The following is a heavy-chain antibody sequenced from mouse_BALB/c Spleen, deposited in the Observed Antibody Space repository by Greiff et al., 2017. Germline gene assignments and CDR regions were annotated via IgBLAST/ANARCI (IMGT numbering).Heavy chain of an antibody. Sequence: EVQLVESGGGLVQPGGSLRLSCATSGFTFTDYYMSWVRQPPGKALEWLGFIRNKANGYTTEYSASVKGRFTISRDNSQSILYLQMNTLRAEDSATYYCARVITTATDAMDYWGQGTSVTVSS. CDR1: GFTFTDYY. V-gene: IGHV7-3*02. D-gene: IGHD1-2*01. CDR2: IRNKANGYTT. J-gene: IGHJ4*01. CDR3: ARVITTATDAMDY.